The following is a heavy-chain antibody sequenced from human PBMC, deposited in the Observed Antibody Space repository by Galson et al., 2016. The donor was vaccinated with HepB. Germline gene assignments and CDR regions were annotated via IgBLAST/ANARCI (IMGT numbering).Heavy chain of an antibody. CDR2: ISYDGSNK. Sequence: SLRLSCAASGFTFSSYGMHWVRQAPGKGLEWVAVISYDGSNKYYADSVKGRFTISRDNSKNTLYLQMNILRAEDTAVYYCSKDSLYMNTVSGDFHYWGQGTLVTVSS. CDR1: GFTFSSYG. D-gene: IGHD4-11*01. V-gene: IGHV3-30*18. J-gene: IGHJ4*02. CDR3: SKDSLYMNTVSGDFHY.